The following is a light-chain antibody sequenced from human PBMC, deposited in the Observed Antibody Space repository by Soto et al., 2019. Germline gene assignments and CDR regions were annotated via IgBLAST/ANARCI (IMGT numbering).Light chain of an antibody. V-gene: IGKV3-20*01. Sequence: EIVLTQSPGTLSLSSGERGTLSCRASQSVSSNYLAWYQQKPGQAPRLLIYGASSRATGIPDRFSGSGSGTDFTLTISRLEPEDFALYYCQQYGSSPLTFGGGTKVDIK. CDR2: GAS. CDR1: QSVSSNY. J-gene: IGKJ4*01. CDR3: QQYGSSPLT.